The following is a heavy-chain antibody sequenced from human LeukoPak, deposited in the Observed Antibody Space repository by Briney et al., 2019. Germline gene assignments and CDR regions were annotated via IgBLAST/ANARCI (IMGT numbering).Heavy chain of an antibody. CDR1: GFTFSNYR. CDR3: ARSSGPKYYFGY. D-gene: IGHD1-1*01. J-gene: IGHJ4*02. Sequence: GGSLRLSCAASGFTFSNYRMNWVRQAPGKGLEWVSLIYTSTYYADSVQGRFTISRDNSKNTLYLQMNSLRAEDTAVYYCARSSGPKYYFGYWGQGTLVTVSS. CDR2: IYTST. V-gene: IGHV3-66*01.